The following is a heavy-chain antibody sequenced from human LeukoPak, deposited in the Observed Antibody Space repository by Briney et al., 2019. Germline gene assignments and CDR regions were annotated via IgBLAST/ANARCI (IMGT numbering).Heavy chain of an antibody. J-gene: IGHJ5*02. CDR3: ARLGENGLLTGYFYP. D-gene: IGHD3-9*01. V-gene: IGHV1-2*02. Sequence: ASVKVSCKASGYTFTSYGISWVRQPPGQGLEWMGRINPDSGGTDYAQKFQGRVTMTRDTSISTAYMDLSRLRSDDTAVYYCARLGENGLLTGYFYPWGQGTLVTVSS. CDR1: GYTFTSYG. CDR2: INPDSGGT.